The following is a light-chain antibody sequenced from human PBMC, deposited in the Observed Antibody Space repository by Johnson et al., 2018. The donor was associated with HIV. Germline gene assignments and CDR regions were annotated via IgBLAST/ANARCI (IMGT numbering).Light chain of an antibody. V-gene: IGLV1-51*02. CDR3: GTWDSSLSAGV. CDR1: YSNIGNNY. Sequence: QSVLMQPPSVSAAPGQKVTISCSGSYSNIGNNYVSWYQQLPGTAPKLLIYKNDKRPSGIPDRFSGSQSGTSATLGITGLQTGDEADYYCGTWDSSLSAGVFGTGTKVTVL. CDR2: KND. J-gene: IGLJ1*01.